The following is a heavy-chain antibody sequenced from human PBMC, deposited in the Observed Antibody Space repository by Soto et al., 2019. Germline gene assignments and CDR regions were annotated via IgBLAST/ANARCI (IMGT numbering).Heavy chain of an antibody. CDR2: IIPIFGTA. V-gene: IGHV1-69*13. CDR3: ARGVDDYGDQITRVAYDY. Sequence: GASVKVSCKASGGTFSSYAISWVRQAPGQGLEWMGGIIPIFGTANYAQKFQGRVTITADESTSTAYMELSSLRSEDTAVYYCARGVDDYGDQITRVAYDYWGQGTLVTVSS. D-gene: IGHD4-17*01. CDR1: GGTFSSYA. J-gene: IGHJ4*02.